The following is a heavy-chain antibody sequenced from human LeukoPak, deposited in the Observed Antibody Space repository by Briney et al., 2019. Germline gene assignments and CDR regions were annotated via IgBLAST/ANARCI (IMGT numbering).Heavy chain of an antibody. CDR3: ARWVGTQLDF. J-gene: IGHJ4*02. CDR2: ISSDGGRV. V-gene: IGHV3-64*02. D-gene: IGHD1-14*01. CDR1: GFTFSSSA. Sequence: GGSLRLSCAASGFTFSSSAMHWVRQAPGKRLETVSAISSDGGRVYYGDSVKGRFTISRDNSKNTLYLQMGSLRADDIAVYYCARWVGTQLDFWGQGTLVTVSS.